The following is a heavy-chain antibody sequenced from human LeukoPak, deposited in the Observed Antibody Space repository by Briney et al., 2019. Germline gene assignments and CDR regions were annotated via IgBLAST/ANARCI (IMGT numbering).Heavy chain of an antibody. V-gene: IGHV1-2*02. J-gene: IGHJ6*02. CDR3: ASGYCSSTSCLYYYYYYGMDV. D-gene: IGHD2-2*03. Sequence: ASVKVSCKASGYAFTGYYMHWVRQAPGQGLEWMGWINPNSGGTNYAQKFQGRVTMTRDTSISTVYMELSRLRSDDTAVYYCASGYCSSTSCLYYYYYYGMDVWGQGTTVTVSS. CDR2: INPNSGGT. CDR1: GYAFTGYY.